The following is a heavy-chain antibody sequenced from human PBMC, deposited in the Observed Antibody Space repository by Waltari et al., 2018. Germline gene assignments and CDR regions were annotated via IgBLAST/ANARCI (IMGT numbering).Heavy chain of an antibody. CDR1: GGSFSGYY. Sequence: QVQLQQWGAGLLKPSETLSLTCAVYGGSFSGYYWSWIRQPPGKGLEWIGEINHSGSTNYNPSLKSRVTISVDTSKNQFSLKLSSVTAADTAVYYCARGGVLITMVRGVMGYWGQGTLVTVSS. J-gene: IGHJ4*02. V-gene: IGHV4-34*01. CDR3: ARGGVLITMVRGVMGY. CDR2: INHSGST. D-gene: IGHD3-10*01.